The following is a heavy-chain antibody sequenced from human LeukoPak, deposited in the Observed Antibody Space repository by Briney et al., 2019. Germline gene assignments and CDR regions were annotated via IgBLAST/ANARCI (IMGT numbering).Heavy chain of an antibody. CDR3: ARDPPLGSCSTISCPHLDY. J-gene: IGHJ4*02. Sequence: GRSLRLSCAASGFTFSRSSMNWVRHAPGEGLEWVSSISSSSSFIYYADSVKGRFTISRDNAKNSLYLQMNSLRAEDTAVYYCARDPPLGSCSTISCPHLDYWGQGTLVTVSS. D-gene: IGHD2-2*01. V-gene: IGHV3-21*01. CDR2: ISSSSSFI. CDR1: GFTFSRSS.